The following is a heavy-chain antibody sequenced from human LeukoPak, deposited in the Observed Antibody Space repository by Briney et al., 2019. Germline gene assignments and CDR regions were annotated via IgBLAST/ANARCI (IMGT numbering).Heavy chain of an antibody. CDR1: RFTFSSYS. V-gene: IGHV3-21*01. Sequence: PGGSLRLSCAASRFTFSSYSMIWVRQAPGKGLEWVSSISSSSSSIYYADSVKGRFTISRDHAKNSLYLQMNSLRAEDTAVYYRARASKYYYDSSGYPLDYWGQGTLVTVSS. J-gene: IGHJ4*02. D-gene: IGHD3-22*01. CDR3: ARASKYYYDSSGYPLDY. CDR2: ISSSSSSI.